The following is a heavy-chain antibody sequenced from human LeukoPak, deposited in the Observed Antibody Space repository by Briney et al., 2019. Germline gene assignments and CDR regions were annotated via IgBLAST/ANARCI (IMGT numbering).Heavy chain of an antibody. CDR1: GFTFSSYG. Sequence: GGSLRLSCAASGFTFSSYGMHWVRQAPGKGLEWVAFIRYDGSNKYYADSVKGQFTISRDNSKNTLYLQMNSLRAEDTAVYYCAKDRDVWVDQGEYYFDYWGQGTLVTVSS. V-gene: IGHV3-30*02. D-gene: IGHD3-16*01. J-gene: IGHJ4*02. CDR3: AKDRDVWVDQGEYYFDY. CDR2: IRYDGSNK.